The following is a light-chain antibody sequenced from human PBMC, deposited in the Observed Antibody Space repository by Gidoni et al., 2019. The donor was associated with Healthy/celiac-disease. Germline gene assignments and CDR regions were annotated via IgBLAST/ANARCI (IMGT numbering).Light chain of an antibody. J-gene: IGLJ2*01. CDR2: QDS. V-gene: IGLV3-1*01. CDR3: QAWDSSHVV. CDR1: KLGDKY. Sequence: SHELTQPPSVSVHPGQTVSITCPGDKLGDKYACWYQQKPGQSPVLVIYQDSKRPSGIPERFSGSNSGNTATLTISGTQAMDEADYYCQAWDSSHVVFGGGTKLTVL.